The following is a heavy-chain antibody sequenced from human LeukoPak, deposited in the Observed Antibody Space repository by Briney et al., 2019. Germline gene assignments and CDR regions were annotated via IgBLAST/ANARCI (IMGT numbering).Heavy chain of an antibody. CDR3: ASRVGAAPTYYFDY. D-gene: IGHD1-26*01. V-gene: IGHV1-69*13. J-gene: IGHJ4*02. CDR1: GGTFNSYT. CDR2: IIPIFNTA. Sequence: ASVKVSCKASGGTFNSYTISWVRQAPGQGLEWMGGIIPIFNTANYAQKFQGRVTITADESTSTAYMELSSLRSEDTAVYYCASRVGAAPTYYFDYWGQGTLVTVSS.